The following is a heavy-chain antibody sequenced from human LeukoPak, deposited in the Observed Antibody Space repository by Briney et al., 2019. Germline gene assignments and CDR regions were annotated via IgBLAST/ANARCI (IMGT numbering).Heavy chain of an antibody. Sequence: SGGSLRLSCAASGFTFSRYAMSWVRQAPGKGLEWVSAISGGGDNTYYADSVRGRFTISRDNSKNTLFLQMNSLRAEDTAVYYCARDRGYSTFDYWGQGTLAIVSS. CDR2: ISGGGDNT. D-gene: IGHD4-23*01. CDR1: GFTFSRYA. CDR3: ARDRGYSTFDY. J-gene: IGHJ4*02. V-gene: IGHV3-23*01.